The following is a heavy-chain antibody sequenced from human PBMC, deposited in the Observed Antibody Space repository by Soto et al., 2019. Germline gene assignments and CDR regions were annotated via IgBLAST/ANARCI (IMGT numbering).Heavy chain of an antibody. J-gene: IGHJ4*02. CDR2: MNPNSGNT. CDR3: ARVSTLRFLEWLPASGNFDY. D-gene: IGHD3-3*01. Sequence: GASVEVSCKASGCTFTSYDINWVRQATGQGLERMGWMNPNSGNTGYAQKFQGRVTMTRNTSISTAYMELSSLRSEDTAVYYCARVSTLRFLEWLPASGNFDYWGQGTLVTVSS. V-gene: IGHV1-8*01. CDR1: GCTFTSYD.